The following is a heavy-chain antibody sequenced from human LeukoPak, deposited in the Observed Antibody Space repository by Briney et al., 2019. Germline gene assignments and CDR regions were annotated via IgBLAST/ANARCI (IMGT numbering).Heavy chain of an antibody. V-gene: IGHV4-30-2*01. J-gene: IGHJ4*02. D-gene: IGHD3-10*01. CDR1: GGSISSGGYS. CDR3: ARGGSDYFDS. CDR2: ISHSGST. Sequence: SETLSLTCDVSGGSISSGGYSWSWIRQPPGKGLEWIGYISHSGSTYYNPSLKSRVTISVDMYKNQFSLELSSVTAADTAVYFCARGGSDYFDSWGQGTLVTVSS.